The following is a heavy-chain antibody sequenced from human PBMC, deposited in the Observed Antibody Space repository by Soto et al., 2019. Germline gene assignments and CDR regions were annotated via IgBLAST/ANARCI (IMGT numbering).Heavy chain of an antibody. D-gene: IGHD2-21*02. Sequence: GASVKVSCKASGYTFTSYGISWVRQAPGQGLEWMGWISTYNGNTNYAQKLQGRVTMTTDTSTSTAYMELRSLRSEDTAVYYCARSIVVVTALDYWGQGTLVTVSS. CDR2: ISTYNGNT. CDR1: GYTFTSYG. V-gene: IGHV1-18*01. CDR3: ARSIVVVTALDY. J-gene: IGHJ4*02.